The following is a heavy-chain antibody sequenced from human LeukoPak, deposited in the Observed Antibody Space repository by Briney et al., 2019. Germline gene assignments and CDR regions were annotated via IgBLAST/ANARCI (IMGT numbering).Heavy chain of an antibody. J-gene: IGHJ6*02. CDR3: AREKVRQSGMDV. CDR2: MYRDGST. Sequence: GGSLRLSCAASGFIVNNNYMTWFRQAPGKGPEYVSIMYRDGSTYYADSVKGRFTISRDHSKNTLYLLMTSLRVEDTAVYYCAREKVRQSGMDVWGQGTTVTVSS. CDR1: GFIVNNNY. D-gene: IGHD2-2*01. V-gene: IGHV3-53*01.